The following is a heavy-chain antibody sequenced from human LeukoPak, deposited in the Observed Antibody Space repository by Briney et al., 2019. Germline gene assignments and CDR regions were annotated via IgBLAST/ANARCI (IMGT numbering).Heavy chain of an antibody. D-gene: IGHD3-22*01. Sequence: GGSLRFSCAASGFTFSTSWMTWVRQAPGKGLEWVANIKQDGSETYYVDPVKGRFTISRDNAKNSLYLQMNSLRAEDTAVYHCARKLYYYDSSAAGWFDPWGQGTLVTVSS. V-gene: IGHV3-7*01. CDR1: GFTFSTSW. CDR3: ARKLYYYDSSAAGWFDP. J-gene: IGHJ5*02. CDR2: IKQDGSET.